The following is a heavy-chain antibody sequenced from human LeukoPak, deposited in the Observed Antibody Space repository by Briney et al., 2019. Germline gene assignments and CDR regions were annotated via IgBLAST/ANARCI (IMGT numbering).Heavy chain of an antibody. CDR3: ARMWAARRIYYFDF. D-gene: IGHD6-6*01. Sequence: SVKVSCKASGFTFTSSAVQWVRQARGQRLEWIGWIVVGSGSTTYAQKFQDRVTMTRDTSTSTVYMDLSSLRSEDTAVYYCARMWAARRIYYFDFWGQGTLVTVSS. CDR1: GFTFTSSA. J-gene: IGHJ4*02. CDR2: IVVGSGST. V-gene: IGHV1-58*01.